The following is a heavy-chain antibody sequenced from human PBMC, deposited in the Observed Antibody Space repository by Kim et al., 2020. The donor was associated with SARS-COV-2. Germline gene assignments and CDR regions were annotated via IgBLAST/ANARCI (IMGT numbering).Heavy chain of an antibody. D-gene: IGHD6-19*01. Sequence: ADSVKGRFTISRDNSKNTLYLQMNSLRAEDTAVYYCAKDSGWPEDRAFDYWGQGTLVTVSS. CDR3: AKDSGWPEDRAFDY. V-gene: IGHV3-23*01. J-gene: IGHJ4*02.